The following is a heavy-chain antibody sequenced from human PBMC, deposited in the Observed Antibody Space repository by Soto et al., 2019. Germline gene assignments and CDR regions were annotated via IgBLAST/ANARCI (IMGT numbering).Heavy chain of an antibody. CDR1: GFTFSSYA. CDR3: ARGDRGGSGSPASYYYSGLDV. J-gene: IGHJ6*02. V-gene: IGHV3-23*01. D-gene: IGHD3-10*01. CDR2: VSAGGDMT. Sequence: DVQLLESGGDLVQPGGSLRLSRAASGFTFSSYAMSWVRQAPGKGLEWVSSVSAGGDMTYYSDSVKGRFTISRDNSNNALFLQMNSLRAEDTALYYCARGDRGGSGSPASYYYSGLDVWGQGTTVTVSS.